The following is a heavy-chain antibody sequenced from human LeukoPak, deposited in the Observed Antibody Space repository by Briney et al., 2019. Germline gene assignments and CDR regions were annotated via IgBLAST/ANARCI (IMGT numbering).Heavy chain of an antibody. CDR3: ARGEDFPYYYMDV. CDR2: IKQDGSEK. V-gene: IGHV3-7*01. CDR1: GFTFSSYW. J-gene: IGHJ6*03. D-gene: IGHD1-26*01. Sequence: PGGSLRLSCAASGFTFSSYWMSWVRQAPGKGLEWVANIKQDGSEKYYVDSVKGRFTISRDNAKNSLYLQMNSLRAEDTAVYYCARGEDFPYYYMDVWGKGTTVTVSS.